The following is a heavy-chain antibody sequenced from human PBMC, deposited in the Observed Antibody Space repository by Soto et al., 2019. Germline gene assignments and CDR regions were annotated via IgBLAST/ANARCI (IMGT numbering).Heavy chain of an antibody. CDR2: IDPSDSYT. Sequence: GESLKISCKGSGYSFTSYWISWVRQMPGKGLEWMGRIDPSDSYTNYSPSFQGHVTISADKSISTAYLQWSSLKASDTAMYYCASSTGGDDVAYYYGMDVWGQGTTVTVSS. V-gene: IGHV5-10-1*01. CDR1: GYSFTSYW. D-gene: IGHD2-2*01. J-gene: IGHJ6*02. CDR3: ASSTGGDDVAYYYGMDV.